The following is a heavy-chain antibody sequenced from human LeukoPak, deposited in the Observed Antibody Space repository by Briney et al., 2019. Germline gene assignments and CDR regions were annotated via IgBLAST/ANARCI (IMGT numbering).Heavy chain of an antibody. CDR3: ARDFNYGDLVY. D-gene: IGHD4-17*01. CDR2: IIPIYPTT. J-gene: IGHJ4*02. CDR1: GGTFNSFA. Sequence: GASVKVSCKASGGTFNSFALSWVRQAPGQGLERMGGIIPIYPTTEYAQKFQGRVTISADESRGTVSIELSNLRSDDTAVYYCARDFNYGDLVYWGQGTLVTVSS. V-gene: IGHV1-69*13.